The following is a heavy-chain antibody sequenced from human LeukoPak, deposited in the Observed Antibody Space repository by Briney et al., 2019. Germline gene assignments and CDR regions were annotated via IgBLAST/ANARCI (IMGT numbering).Heavy chain of an antibody. J-gene: IGHJ4*02. CDR1: GYTLTELS. CDR2: FDPEDGET. CDR3: SSTYYYGSGAPC. Sequence: ASVTVSCKVSGYTLTELSMHWVRQAPGKGLEWMGGFDPEDGETIYAQKFQGRVTMTEDTSTDTAYMELSSLRSEDTAVYYCSSTYYYGSGAPCWGQGTLVTVSS. D-gene: IGHD3-10*01. V-gene: IGHV1-24*01.